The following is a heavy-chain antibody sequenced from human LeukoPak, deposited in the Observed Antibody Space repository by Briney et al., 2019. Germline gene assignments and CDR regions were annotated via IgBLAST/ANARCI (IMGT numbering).Heavy chain of an antibody. Sequence: GGSLRLSCAASGFTYRSYGMLWARQATGKGLEWVSGISGIGGTTYYADCVNGRFTISRDNSKNSLSLQVSSLRAEDTAVYYCAKTNGYYSDWGQGTLVTVSS. V-gene: IGHV3-23*01. D-gene: IGHD3-22*01. CDR2: ISGIGGTT. J-gene: IGHJ4*02. CDR1: GFTYRSYG. CDR3: AKTNGYYSD.